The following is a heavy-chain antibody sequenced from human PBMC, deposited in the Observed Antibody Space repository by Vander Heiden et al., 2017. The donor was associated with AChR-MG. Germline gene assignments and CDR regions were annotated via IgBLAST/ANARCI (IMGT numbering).Heavy chain of an antibody. V-gene: IGHV4-34*01. CDR1: GGSFSGYY. CDR3: ASRGGWLRFANFDY. CDR2: INHSGST. D-gene: IGHD5-12*01. J-gene: IGHJ4*02. Sequence: QVQLQQWGAGLLKPSETLSLTCAAYGGSFSGYYWSWIRQPPGKGLEWIGEINHSGSTNYNPSLKSRVTISVDTSKNQFSLKLSSVTAADTAVYYCASRGGWLRFANFDYWGQGTLVTVSS.